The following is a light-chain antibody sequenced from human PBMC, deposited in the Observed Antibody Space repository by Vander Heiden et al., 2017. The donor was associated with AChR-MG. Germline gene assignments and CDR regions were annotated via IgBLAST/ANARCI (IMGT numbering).Light chain of an antibody. CDR1: SSDVGSYNL. CDR3: CSYAGSSTVV. Sequence: QSALTPPASVSGSPGQSITISCTGTSSDVGSYNLVSWYQQHPGKASKLMIYEVSKRPSGVSNRFSGSKSGNTASLTISGLQAEDEADYYCCSYAGSSTVVFGGGTKLTVL. V-gene: IGLV2-23*02. J-gene: IGLJ2*01. CDR2: EVS.